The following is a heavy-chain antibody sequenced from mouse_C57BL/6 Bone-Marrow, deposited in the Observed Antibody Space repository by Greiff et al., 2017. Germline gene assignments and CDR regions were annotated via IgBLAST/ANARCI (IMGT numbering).Heavy chain of an antibody. V-gene: IGHV14-4*01. J-gene: IGHJ2*01. CDR1: GFNIKDDY. D-gene: IGHD2-1*01. CDR3: SSFYGNYFDF. CDR2: IDPEIGDT. Sequence: VHVKQSGAELVRPGASVKLSCTASGFNIKDDYIHWVKQRPEQGLEWIGWIDPEIGDTEYASKFQGKATITSDTSSNTAYLQLSSLTSEDTADYYCSSFYGNYFDFWGQGTPLTVAS.